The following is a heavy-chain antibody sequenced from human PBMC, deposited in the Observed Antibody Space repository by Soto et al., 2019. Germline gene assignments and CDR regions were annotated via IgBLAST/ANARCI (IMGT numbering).Heavy chain of an antibody. CDR1: GYSFTSYW. Sequence: PGESLKISCKGSGYSFTSYWISWVRQMPGKGLEWMGRIDPSDSYTNYSPSFQGHVTISADKSISTAYLQWSSLKASDTAMYYCASLVLEYAILTGPPSYYYGMDVWGQGTTATVS. D-gene: IGHD3-9*01. J-gene: IGHJ6*02. CDR3: ASLVLEYAILTGPPSYYYGMDV. V-gene: IGHV5-10-1*01. CDR2: IDPSDSYT.